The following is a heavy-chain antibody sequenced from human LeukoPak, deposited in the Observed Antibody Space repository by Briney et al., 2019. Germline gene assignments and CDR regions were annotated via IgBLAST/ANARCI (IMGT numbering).Heavy chain of an antibody. CDR1: GYIFTYYY. CDR3: ARATNWGFHDSY. CDR2: INPNSGGT. D-gene: IGHD7-27*01. V-gene: IGHV1/OR15-1*01. J-gene: IGHJ4*02. Sequence: ASVKVSCKASGYIFTYYYMHWLRQAPGQGLGWMGRINPNSGGTNYAQKFQGRVTMTRDTSISTAYTELRSLRSEDTATYYCARATNWGFHDSYWGQGTLVTVSS.